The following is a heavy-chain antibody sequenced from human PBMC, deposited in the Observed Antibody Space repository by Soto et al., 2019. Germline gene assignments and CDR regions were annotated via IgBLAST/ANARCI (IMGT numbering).Heavy chain of an antibody. Sequence: SQTLRLTYSVSGGTISSRDYYWSWIRQPPGKGLEWIGYIYYSGSTYYNPSLESRVTLSVDKSKNQFSLKMNSVTAADTAVYFCVMSPGWYKIDFWGQGILVTVSS. CDR1: GGTISSRDYY. CDR2: IYYSGST. CDR3: VMSPGWYKIDF. J-gene: IGHJ4*02. V-gene: IGHV4-30-4*01. D-gene: IGHD6-19*01.